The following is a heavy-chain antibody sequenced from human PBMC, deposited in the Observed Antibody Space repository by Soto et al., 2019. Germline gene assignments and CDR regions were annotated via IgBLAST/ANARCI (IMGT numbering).Heavy chain of an antibody. Sequence: EASVKVSCKASGGTFSSYAISWVRQAPGQGLEWMGGIIPIFGTANYAQKFQGRVTITADKSTSTAYMELSSLRSEDTAVYYCARGNGDYAQYYFDYWGQGTLVTVSS. V-gene: IGHV1-69*06. CDR2: IIPIFGTA. J-gene: IGHJ4*02. CDR1: GGTFSSYA. D-gene: IGHD4-17*01. CDR3: ARGNGDYAQYYFDY.